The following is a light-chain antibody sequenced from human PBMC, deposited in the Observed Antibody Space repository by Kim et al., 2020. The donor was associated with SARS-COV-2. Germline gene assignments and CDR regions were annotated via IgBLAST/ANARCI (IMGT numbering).Light chain of an antibody. CDR2: GGS. CDR3: QQYKNRSPIT. J-gene: IGKJ5*01. Sequence: EIVMTQSPATLSVSPGERATLSCRASQSVSSNLAWYQQKPGQAPRLLIYGGSTRATGIPPRFSGSGSGTEFTLTISSLQSEDFAVYYCQQYKNRSPITFCQGTRLEIK. CDR1: QSVSSN. V-gene: IGKV3-15*01.